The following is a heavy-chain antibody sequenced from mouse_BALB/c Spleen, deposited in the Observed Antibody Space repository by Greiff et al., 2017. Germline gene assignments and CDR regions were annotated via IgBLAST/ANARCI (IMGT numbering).Heavy chain of an antibody. CDR1: GFSLTSYG. CDR3: ARMRLRYYAMDY. D-gene: IGHD2-4*01. CDR2: IWSGGST. Sequence: QVQLQQSGPGLVQPSQSLSITCTVSGFSLTSYGVHWVRQSPGKGLEWLGVIWSGGSTDYNAAFISRLSISKDNSKSQVFFKMNSLQANDTAIYYCARMRLRYYAMDYWGQGTSVTVSS. J-gene: IGHJ4*01. V-gene: IGHV2-2*02.